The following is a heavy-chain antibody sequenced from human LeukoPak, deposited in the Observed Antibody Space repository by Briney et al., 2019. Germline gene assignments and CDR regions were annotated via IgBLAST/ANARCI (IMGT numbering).Heavy chain of an antibody. CDR2: IYHGGST. CDR1: GYSISSGYY. V-gene: IGHV4-38-2*01. D-gene: IGHD2-15*01. CDR3: ARVIYCSGGSCYDGAWIDP. J-gene: IGHJ5*02. Sequence: SETLSLTCGVSGYSISSGYYCGWVRQPPGKGLEWIGSIYHGGSTYYNPSLKSRVTISVDTSKNQFSLKLSSLTAADTAVYYCARVIYCSGGSCYDGAWIDPWGQGTLVTVSS.